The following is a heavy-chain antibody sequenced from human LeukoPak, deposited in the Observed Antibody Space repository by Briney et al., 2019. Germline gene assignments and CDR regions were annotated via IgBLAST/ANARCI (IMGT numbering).Heavy chain of an antibody. CDR2: ISSSSSTI. J-gene: IGHJ4*02. CDR3: ARGLREIDY. CDR1: GFTFSSYS. V-gene: IGHV3-48*01. D-gene: IGHD5-12*01. Sequence: PGGSLRLSXAASGFTFSSYSMNWVLQAPGKGPEWVSYISSSSSTIYYADSVKGRFTISRDNAKNSLYLQMNSLRAEDTAVYYCARGLREIDYWGQGTLVTVSS.